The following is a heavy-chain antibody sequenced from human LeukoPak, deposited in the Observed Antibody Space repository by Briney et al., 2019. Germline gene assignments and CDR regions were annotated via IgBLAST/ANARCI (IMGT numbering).Heavy chain of an antibody. D-gene: IGHD3-22*01. J-gene: IGHJ4*02. CDR2: IYYSGST. CDR1: GVSIRSSSYY. V-gene: IGHV4-39*07. CDR3: ARGKDSSGYYYIDY. Sequence: SETLSLTCTVSGVSIRSSSYYWAWIRQSPGKGLEWIGNIYYSGSTYYSPSLKSRVTISVDTSRNQFSLKLILSSVTAADTAVYYCARGKDSSGYYYIDYWGQGTLVAVSS.